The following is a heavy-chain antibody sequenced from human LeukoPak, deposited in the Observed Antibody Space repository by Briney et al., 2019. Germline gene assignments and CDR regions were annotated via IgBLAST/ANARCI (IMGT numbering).Heavy chain of an antibody. CDR3: ASRPTTTVTTDY. Sequence: GGSLRLSCASSGFTFSSYGMHWVRQAPGKGLEWVAVISYDGTNKYYADSVKGRFTISRDNSKNTLYLQMNSLRAEDTAVYYCASRPTTTVTTDYWGQGTLVTVSS. CDR2: ISYDGTNK. CDR1: GFTFSSYG. V-gene: IGHV3-30*03. D-gene: IGHD4-17*01. J-gene: IGHJ4*02.